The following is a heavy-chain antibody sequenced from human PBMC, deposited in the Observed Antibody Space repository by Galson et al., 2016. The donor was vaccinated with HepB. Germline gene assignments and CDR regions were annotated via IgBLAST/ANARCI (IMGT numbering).Heavy chain of an antibody. D-gene: IGHD3-9*01. Sequence: SLRLSCAASGFTFRSYAMGWVRQAPGKGLEWVSGLTCSGGSTYYADPVKGRITISRDSSKNPLYLQMNSLRVEDTAVYYCAKAHYDILTGYWPYFDYWGQGTLVTVSS. J-gene: IGHJ4*02. V-gene: IGHV3-23*01. CDR3: AKAHYDILTGYWPYFDY. CDR1: GFTFRSYA. CDR2: LTCSGGST.